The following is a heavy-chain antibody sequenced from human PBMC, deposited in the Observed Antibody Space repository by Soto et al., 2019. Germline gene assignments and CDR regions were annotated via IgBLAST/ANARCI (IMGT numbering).Heavy chain of an antibody. V-gene: IGHV3-33*01. CDR2: IWYDGSNK. CDR1: GFTFSSYG. CDR3: ARDAHLVWFGELLYSDAFDI. Sequence: QVQLVESGGGVVQPGRSLRLSCAASGFTFSSYGMHWVRQAPGKGLEWVAVIWYDGSNKYYADSVKGRFTISRDNSKNTLYLQMNSLRAEDTAVYYWARDAHLVWFGELLYSDAFDIWGQGTMVTVSS. D-gene: IGHD3-10*01. J-gene: IGHJ3*02.